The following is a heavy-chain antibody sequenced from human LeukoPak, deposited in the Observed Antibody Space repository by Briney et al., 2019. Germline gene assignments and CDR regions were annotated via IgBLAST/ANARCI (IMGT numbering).Heavy chain of an antibody. CDR3: AQAVYCSGGGCYGAPDY. J-gene: IGHJ4*02. CDR1: GFTFRTYA. Sequence: GGSLRLSCAASGFTFRTYAMTWVRQAPGKGLEWVSAISGSGDSTCYADSVRGRFPISRDNSKNTLYLQMNSLRAEDTAVYYCAQAVYCSGGGCYGAPDYWGQGTLVTVSS. D-gene: IGHD2-15*01. V-gene: IGHV3-23*01. CDR2: ISGSGDST.